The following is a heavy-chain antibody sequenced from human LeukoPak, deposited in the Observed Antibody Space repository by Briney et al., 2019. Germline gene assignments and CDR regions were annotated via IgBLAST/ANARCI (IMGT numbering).Heavy chain of an antibody. D-gene: IGHD5-12*01. CDR2: IYSGGTT. Sequence: GGSLRLSCAASGFTVSTNYMTWVRQAPGKGLEWVSVIYSGGTTYYADSVKGRFSISRDNSKNTLYLQMNSLRAEDTAVYYCARYDYGRSGFDYWGQGTLVTISS. CDR3: ARYDYGRSGFDY. J-gene: IGHJ4*02. V-gene: IGHV3-66*01. CDR1: GFTVSTNY.